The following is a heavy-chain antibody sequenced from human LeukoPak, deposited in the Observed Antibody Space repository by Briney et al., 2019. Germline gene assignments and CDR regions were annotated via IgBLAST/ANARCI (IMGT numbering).Heavy chain of an antibody. CDR2: IYYSGST. CDR1: GGSISSYY. J-gene: IGHJ5*02. Sequence: SETLSLTCTVSGGSISSYYWSWIRQPPGKGLEWIGYIYYSGSTNYNPSLKSRVTISVDTSKNQFSLKLRSVTAADTAVYYCARILTGPRVNWFDPWGQGTLVTVSS. V-gene: IGHV4-59*01. CDR3: ARILTGPRVNWFDP. D-gene: IGHD3-9*01.